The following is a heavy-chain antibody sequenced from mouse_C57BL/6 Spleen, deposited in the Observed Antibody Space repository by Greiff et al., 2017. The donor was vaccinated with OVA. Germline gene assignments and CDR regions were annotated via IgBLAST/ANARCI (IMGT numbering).Heavy chain of an antibody. V-gene: IGHV1-80*01. CDR3: ARKGGANYGAMDY. D-gene: IGHD1-1*01. CDR2: IYPGDGDT. J-gene: IGHJ4*01. CDR1: GYAFSSYW. Sequence: VQRVESGAELVKPGASVKISCKASGYAFSSYWMNWVKQRPGKGLEWIGQIYPGDGDTNYNGKFKGKATLTADKSSSTAYMQLSSLTSEDSAVYFCARKGGANYGAMDYWGQGTSVTVSS.